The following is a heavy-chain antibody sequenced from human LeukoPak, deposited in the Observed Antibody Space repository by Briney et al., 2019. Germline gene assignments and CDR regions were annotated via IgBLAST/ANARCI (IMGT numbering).Heavy chain of an antibody. CDR2: ISSSSSYI. CDR3: ATSSSRVAFDI. CDR1: GFTFSSYT. V-gene: IGHV3-21*06. Sequence: GGSLRLSCVASGFTFSSYTMNWVRQAPGKGLEWVSSISSSSSYIYYADSVKGRFTISRDNAKNSLYLQMNSLRVEDTAVYYCATSSSRVAFDIWGQGTMVTVSS. D-gene: IGHD6-13*01. J-gene: IGHJ3*02.